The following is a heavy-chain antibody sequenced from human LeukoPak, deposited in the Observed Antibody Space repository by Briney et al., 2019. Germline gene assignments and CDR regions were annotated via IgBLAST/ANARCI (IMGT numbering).Heavy chain of an antibody. Sequence: GRSLRLSCAASGFTFSSYGMHWVHQAPGKGLEWVAVVSYDGSNKYYADSVKGRFTISRDNSKNTLYLQMNSLRAEDTAVYYCAKGQRGGAATLDYWGQGTLVTVSS. CDR1: GFTFSSYG. J-gene: IGHJ4*02. D-gene: IGHD3-16*01. CDR2: VSYDGSNK. CDR3: AKGQRGGAATLDY. V-gene: IGHV3-30*18.